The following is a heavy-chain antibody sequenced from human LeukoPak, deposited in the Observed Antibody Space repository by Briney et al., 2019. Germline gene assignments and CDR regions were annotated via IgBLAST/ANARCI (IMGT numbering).Heavy chain of an antibody. Sequence: SETLSLTCTVSGYSISSGYYWGWIRQPPGKGLEWIGSIYHSGSTYYNPSLKSRVTISVDTSKNQFSLRLSSVTAADTAVYYCARDNSVRDEAWWFNPWGQGTLVTVSS. CDR3: ARDNSVRDEAWWFNP. CDR2: IYHSGST. CDR1: GYSISSGYY. V-gene: IGHV4-38-2*02. J-gene: IGHJ5*02. D-gene: IGHD5-24*01.